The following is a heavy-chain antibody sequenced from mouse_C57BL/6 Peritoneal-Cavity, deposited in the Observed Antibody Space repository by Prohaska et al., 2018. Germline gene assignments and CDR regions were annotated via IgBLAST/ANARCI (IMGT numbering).Heavy chain of an antibody. Sequence: EVKLEESGGGLVQPGGSMKLSCVASGFTFSNYWMNWVRQSPEKGLEWVAQIRLKSDNYATHYAESVKGRFTISIDDSKSSVYLQMNNLRAEDTGIYYCKGSTMITLWYFDVWGTGTTVTVSS. V-gene: IGHV6-3*01. CDR2: IRLKSDNYAT. CDR3: KGSTMITLWYFDV. J-gene: IGHJ1*03. CDR1: GFTFSNYW. D-gene: IGHD2-4*01.